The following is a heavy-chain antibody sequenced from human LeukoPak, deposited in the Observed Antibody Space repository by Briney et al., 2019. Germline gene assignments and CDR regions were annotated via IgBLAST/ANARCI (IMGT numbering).Heavy chain of an antibody. D-gene: IGHD3-22*01. CDR1: GFIVSSNY. CDR3: ARYYYDSSGHPYYFDY. J-gene: IGHJ4*02. CDR2: IYSGGRT. Sequence: GGSLRLSCAASGFIVSSNYMSWVRQAPGKGLEWVSVIYSGGRTYYADSVRGRFTISRDNSKNTVYLQMNSLRAEDTAVYYCARYYYDSSGHPYYFDYWGQGTLVTVSS. V-gene: IGHV3-53*01.